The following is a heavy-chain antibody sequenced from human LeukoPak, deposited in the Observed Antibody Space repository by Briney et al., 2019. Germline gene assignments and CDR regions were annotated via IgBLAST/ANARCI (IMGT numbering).Heavy chain of an antibody. CDR2: IYDNGRS. J-gene: IGHJ5*02. Sequence: PSETLSLTCTVSGASISGYYWNWIRQSPGKGLEWIAFIYDNGRSNYNPSLRSRVTISVDTSKNQFSLKLKSVTAAGTAVYYCAGNRNALGDINWLDPWGQGTLVTVSS. CDR3: AGNRNALGDINWLDP. D-gene: IGHD2/OR15-2a*01. CDR1: GASISGYY. V-gene: IGHV4-59*01.